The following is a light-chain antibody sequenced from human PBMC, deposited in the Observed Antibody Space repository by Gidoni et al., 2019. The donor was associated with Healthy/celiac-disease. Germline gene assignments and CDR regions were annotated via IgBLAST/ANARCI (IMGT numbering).Light chain of an antibody. CDR3: ETWDSNTWV. CDR2: LEGSGSY. Sequence: QPVLTQSSSASASLGSSVKLTCTLSSGHSSYIIAWHQQQPGKAPRYLMTLEGSGSYNKGSGVPGRFSGSSSGADRYLTISNLQSEDEADYYCETWDSNTWVFGGGTKLTVL. CDR1: SGHSSYI. J-gene: IGLJ3*02. V-gene: IGLV4-60*03.